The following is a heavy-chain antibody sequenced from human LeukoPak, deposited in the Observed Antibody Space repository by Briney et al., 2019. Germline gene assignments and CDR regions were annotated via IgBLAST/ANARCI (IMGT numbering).Heavy chain of an antibody. CDR3: AKVLSAARMSKGFDY. CDR1: GFTFSTYA. V-gene: IGHV3-23*01. Sequence: GGSLRLSCAASGFTFSTYAMHWVRQAPGKGLEWVSAISGSGGSTYYADSVKGRFTISRDNSKNTLYLQMNSLRAEDTAVYYCAKVLSAARMSKGFDYWGQGTLVTVSS. D-gene: IGHD6-6*01. J-gene: IGHJ4*02. CDR2: ISGSGGST.